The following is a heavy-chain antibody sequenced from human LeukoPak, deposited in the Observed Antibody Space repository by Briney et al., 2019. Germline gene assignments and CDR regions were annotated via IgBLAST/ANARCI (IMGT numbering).Heavy chain of an antibody. D-gene: IGHD5-18*01. V-gene: IGHV1-18*01. CDR3: ATHMDTAMIKAEFDY. CDR2: ISAYNGNT. CDR1: GYTFTSYG. Sequence: ASVKVSCKTSGYTFTSYGISWVRQAPGQGLEWMGWISAYNGNTNYAQKLQGRVTMTTDTSTTTAYMELRSLRSDDTAVHYCATHMDTAMIKAEFDYWGQGTLVTVSS. J-gene: IGHJ4*02.